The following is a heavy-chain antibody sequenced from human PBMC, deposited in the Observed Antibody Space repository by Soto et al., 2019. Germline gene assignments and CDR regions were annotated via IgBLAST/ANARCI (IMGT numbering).Heavy chain of an antibody. CDR2: IYHSGST. J-gene: IGHJ5*02. CDR3: TRVGDCTSTTCHHSWLDP. CDR1: GGSISSGGYS. V-gene: IGHV4-30-2*01. D-gene: IGHD2-2*01. Sequence: SETLSLTCAVSGGSISSGGYSWTWIRQPPGKGLEWIGYIYHSGSTYYNPSLKSRVTISVDRSKNQFSLKLSSVTAADTAVYYCTRVGDCTSTTCHHSWLDPWGQGTLVTVS.